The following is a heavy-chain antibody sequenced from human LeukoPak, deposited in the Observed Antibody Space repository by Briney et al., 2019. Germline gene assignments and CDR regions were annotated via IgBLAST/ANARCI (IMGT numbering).Heavy chain of an antibody. D-gene: IGHD5-18*01. CDR1: GCTFSSYA. J-gene: IGHJ4*02. Sequence: PGGSLRLSCAASGCTFSSYAMSWVRQAPGQGLEWVSAISGSGGSTYYADSVKGRFTISRDNSKNTLYLQMNSLRAEDTAVYYCGKRYSYGSPFDYWGQGTLVTVSS. V-gene: IGHV3-23*01. CDR3: GKRYSYGSPFDY. CDR2: ISGSGGST.